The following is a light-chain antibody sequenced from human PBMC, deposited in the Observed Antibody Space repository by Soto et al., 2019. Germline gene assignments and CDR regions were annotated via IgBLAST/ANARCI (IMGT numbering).Light chain of an antibody. CDR1: SSDVGSYNL. CDR3: CSYAAGSTYV. V-gene: IGLV2-23*01. J-gene: IGLJ1*01. Sequence: LTQPASVSGSPGQSITISCTGTSSDVGSYNLVSWYQQHPGKAPKLMIYEGSKRPSGVSNRFSGSKSDNTASLTISGLQAEDETDYYCCSYAAGSTYVFGTGTKVTVL. CDR2: EGS.